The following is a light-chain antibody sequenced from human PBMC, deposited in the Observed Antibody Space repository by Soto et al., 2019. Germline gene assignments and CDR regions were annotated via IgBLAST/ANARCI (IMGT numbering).Light chain of an antibody. CDR2: GAS. V-gene: IGKV3-15*01. Sequence: EILMTQSPATLSVAPGERATLSCRASQSVSSNLAWYQVNPGQAPRLLIYGASARATGIPARFSGSGSGTEFTLTISSLQSEDFAVYYCQQYNDWPWTFGQGTKV. CDR3: QQYNDWPWT. J-gene: IGKJ1*01. CDR1: QSVSSN.